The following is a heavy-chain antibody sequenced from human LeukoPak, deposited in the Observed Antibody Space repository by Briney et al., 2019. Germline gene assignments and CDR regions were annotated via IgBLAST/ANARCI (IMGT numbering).Heavy chain of an antibody. Sequence: PGRSLRLSCAASGFTFSSYGMHWVRQAPGKGLEWVAVIWYDGSNKYYADSVKGRFTISRDNSKNTLYLQMNSLRAEDTAVYYCAKDGTALVPAASNYYYYYMDVWGKGTTVTVSS. D-gene: IGHD2-2*01. CDR3: AKDGTALVPAASNYYYYYMDV. V-gene: IGHV3-33*06. CDR1: GFTFSSYG. CDR2: IWYDGSNK. J-gene: IGHJ6*03.